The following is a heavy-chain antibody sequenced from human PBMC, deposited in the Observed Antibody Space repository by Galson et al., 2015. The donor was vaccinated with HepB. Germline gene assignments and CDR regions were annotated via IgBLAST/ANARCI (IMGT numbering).Heavy chain of an antibody. Sequence: SVKVSCKASGYTFTDYYMHWVRQAPGQGLEWMGRINPNSGGTNYAQKFQGRVTMTRDTSISTAYMELSRLTSDDTAMFYFARHDYKVDYWGQGTLVTVSS. CDR2: INPNSGGT. CDR1: GYTFTDYY. J-gene: IGHJ4*02. D-gene: IGHD4-11*01. V-gene: IGHV1-2*06. CDR3: ARHDYKVDY.